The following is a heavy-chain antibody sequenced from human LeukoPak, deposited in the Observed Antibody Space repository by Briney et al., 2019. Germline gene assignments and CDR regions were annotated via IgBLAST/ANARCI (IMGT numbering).Heavy chain of an antibody. CDR3: TRHTDSSSLYYFDY. J-gene: IGHJ4*02. CDR1: GFTFSGSA. Sequence: GGSLRLSCAASGFTFSGSAMHWVRQASGKGLEWVGRIRSEANTYATSYTASVKGRFTISRDDSKNTAYLQMNSLKAEDTAVYFCTRHTDSSSLYYFDYWGQGALVTVSS. V-gene: IGHV3-73*01. CDR2: IRSEANTYAT. D-gene: IGHD6-13*01.